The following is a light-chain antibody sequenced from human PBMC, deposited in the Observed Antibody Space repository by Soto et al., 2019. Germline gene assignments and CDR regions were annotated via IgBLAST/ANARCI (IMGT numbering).Light chain of an antibody. CDR1: SGHSSYI. V-gene: IGLV4-60*02. CDR2: LEGSGSY. J-gene: IGLJ3*02. Sequence: QLVLTQPSSASASLGSSVKLTCTLSSGHSSYIIAWHQQQPGKAPRYLMKLEGSGSYNKGSGVPDRFSGSSSGADRYLTISNLQVEDEADYYCETWDRNTHTVFGGGTKVTVL. CDR3: ETWDRNTHTV.